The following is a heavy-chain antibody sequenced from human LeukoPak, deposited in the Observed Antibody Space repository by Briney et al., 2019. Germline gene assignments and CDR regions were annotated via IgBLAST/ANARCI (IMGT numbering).Heavy chain of an antibody. D-gene: IGHD3-22*01. CDR3: AKGSAYDPRDY. V-gene: IGHV3-30-3*01. J-gene: IGHJ4*02. CDR2: VSYDGSNK. Sequence: PGGSLRLSCAASGFTFSNYAMHWVRQAPGKGLEGVAVVSYDGSNKYYADSVKGRFTISRDNSKNTLYLQMNSLRAEDTAVYYCAKGSAYDPRDYWGQGTLVTVSS. CDR1: GFTFSNYA.